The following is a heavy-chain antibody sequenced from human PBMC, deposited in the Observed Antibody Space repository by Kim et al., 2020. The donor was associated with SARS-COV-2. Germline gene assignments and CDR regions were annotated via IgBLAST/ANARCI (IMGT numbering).Heavy chain of an antibody. CDR2: ISGSGGST. D-gene: IGHD3-22*01. V-gene: IGHV3-23*01. Sequence: GGSLRLSCAASGFTFSSYAMSWVRQAPGKGLEWVSAISGSGGSTYYADSVKGRFTISRDNSKNTLYLQMNSLRAEDTAVYYCAKDRAHYYDSSVPDAFDIWGQGTMVTVSS. CDR3: AKDRAHYYDSSVPDAFDI. CDR1: GFTFSSYA. J-gene: IGHJ3*02.